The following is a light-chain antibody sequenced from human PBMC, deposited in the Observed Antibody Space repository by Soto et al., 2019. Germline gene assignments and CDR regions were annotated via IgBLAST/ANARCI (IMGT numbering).Light chain of an antibody. Sequence: EIVLTQSPGTLSLSPGERATLSCRASQIFAANPLPWYRKKLGQPPRLLIYSASNRATDVPDRFSGRGFATDFTLAISRLEPEDFAVYYCRQYGNSPQTFGPGTKVDV. CDR3: RQYGNSPQT. CDR2: SAS. CDR1: QIFAANP. V-gene: IGKV3-20*01. J-gene: IGKJ3*01.